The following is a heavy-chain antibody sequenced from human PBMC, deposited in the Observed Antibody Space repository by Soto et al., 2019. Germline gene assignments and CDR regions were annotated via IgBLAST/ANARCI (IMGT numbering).Heavy chain of an antibody. J-gene: IGHJ4*02. Sequence: LRLSCAASGFTFSSYGMHWVRQAPGKGLEWVAIIWYDGSNKYYADSVKGRFTISRDNSKNTLYLQMNSLRAEDTAVYYCASTQSQYCSGGSCYSPPHDYWGQGTLVTVSS. CDR2: IWYDGSNK. V-gene: IGHV3-33*01. CDR1: GFTFSSYG. D-gene: IGHD2-15*01. CDR3: ASTQSQYCSGGSCYSPPHDY.